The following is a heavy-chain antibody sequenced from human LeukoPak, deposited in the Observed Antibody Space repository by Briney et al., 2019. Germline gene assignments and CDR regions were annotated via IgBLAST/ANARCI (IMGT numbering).Heavy chain of an antibody. V-gene: IGHV3-30*04. Sequence: PGRSLRLSCAVSGFTFSSYAIHWVRQAPGKGLEWVAIISFDGRNKYYAASVKGRFTISRYNSKNTLYLQMNSLRAEDTAVYYCAKDLGGSGWYEGSAFDIWGQGTMVTVSS. CDR3: AKDLGGSGWYEGSAFDI. J-gene: IGHJ3*02. D-gene: IGHD6-19*01. CDR2: ISFDGRNK. CDR1: GFTFSSYA.